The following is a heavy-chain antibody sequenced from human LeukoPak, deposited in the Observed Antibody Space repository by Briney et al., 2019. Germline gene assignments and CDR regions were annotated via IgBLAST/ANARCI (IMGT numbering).Heavy chain of an antibody. CDR3: ARYEAGGSALDS. D-gene: IGHD2-15*01. CDR1: GGSINNYY. Sequence: PSETLSLTCTVSGGSINNYYRSWIRQPPGKGLDWIGYLHYSGSTSYNPSLKSRVTISVDTSKNQFSLKLSSVTAADTAVYYCARYEAGGSALDSWGQGTLVTVSS. CDR2: LHYSGST. J-gene: IGHJ4*02. V-gene: IGHV4-59*01.